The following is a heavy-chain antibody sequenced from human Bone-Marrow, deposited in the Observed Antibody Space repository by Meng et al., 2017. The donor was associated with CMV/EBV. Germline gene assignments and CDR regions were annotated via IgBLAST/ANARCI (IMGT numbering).Heavy chain of an antibody. D-gene: IGHD2-2*01. J-gene: IGHJ6*02. CDR2: IWYDGSNK. V-gene: IGHV3-33*01. Sequence: GGSLRLACAASGFTFSSDGMHWVRQAPGKGLEWVAVIWYDGSNKYYADSVKGRFTISRDNSKNTLYLQMNSLRAEDTAVYYCARAGPLPAATDYYYYYGMDVWGQGTTVTVSS. CDR1: GFTFSSDG. CDR3: ARAGPLPAATDYYYYYGMDV.